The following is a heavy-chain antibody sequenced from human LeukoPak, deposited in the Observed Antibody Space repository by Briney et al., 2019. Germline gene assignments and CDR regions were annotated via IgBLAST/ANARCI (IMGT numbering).Heavy chain of an antibody. CDR2: IFYSGST. D-gene: IGHD6-13*01. J-gene: IGHJ3*02. CDR3: ARTKAAGRAFDI. Sequence: SETLSLTCTVSGGSISTSSYYWGWVRQPPGKGLEWIGNIFYSGSTYYSPSLKSRVTISLDTSRNQFSLKLNSVTAADTAVYYCARTKAAGRAFDIWGQGTMVTVSS. CDR1: GGSISTSSYY. V-gene: IGHV4-39*07.